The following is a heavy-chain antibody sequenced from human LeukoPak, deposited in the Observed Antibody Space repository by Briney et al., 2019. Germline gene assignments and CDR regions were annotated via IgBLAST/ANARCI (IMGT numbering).Heavy chain of an antibody. CDR2: ISWNSGTI. D-gene: IGHD6-19*01. V-gene: IGHV3-9*01. CDR3: ARNGQWLDGYYFDY. J-gene: IGHJ4*02. Sequence: PGGSLRLSCAASGFSFDDYGMHWVRQAPGKGLEWVSGISWNSGTIEYADSVKGRFTISRDNAKNSLYLQMNSLRAEDTAVYYCARNGQWLDGYYFDYWGQGTLVTVSS. CDR1: GFSFDDYG.